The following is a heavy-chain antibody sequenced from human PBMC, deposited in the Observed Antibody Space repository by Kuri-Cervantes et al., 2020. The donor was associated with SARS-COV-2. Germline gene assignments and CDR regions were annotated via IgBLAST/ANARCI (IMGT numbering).Heavy chain of an antibody. Sequence: SCAASGFAFSSYSMNWVRQAPGKGLEWVSSISSSSSYIYYADSVKGRFTISRDNAKNSLYLQMNSLRAEDTAVYYCAREGAYDFWSIDYWGQGTLVTVSS. J-gene: IGHJ4*02. CDR2: ISSSSSYI. D-gene: IGHD3-3*01. CDR1: GFAFSSYS. CDR3: AREGAYDFWSIDY. V-gene: IGHV3-21*01.